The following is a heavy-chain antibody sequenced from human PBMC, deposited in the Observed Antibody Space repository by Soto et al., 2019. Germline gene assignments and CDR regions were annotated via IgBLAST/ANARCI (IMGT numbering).Heavy chain of an antibody. CDR1: GGTFSDYS. CDR2: IIPIFGTP. D-gene: IGHD2-21*02. J-gene: IGHJ4*02. V-gene: IGHV1-69*06. Sequence: QVQLVQSGAEVKKPGSSVRVSCKASGGTFSDYSINWVRQAPGQGLEWMGGIIPIFGTPNYAQKCQGRVTITADKSTSTAYMEVSSLRSEDTAVYYCARDPDYGGNSGLGLVDYWGQGNLVTVSS. CDR3: ARDPDYGGNSGLGLVDY.